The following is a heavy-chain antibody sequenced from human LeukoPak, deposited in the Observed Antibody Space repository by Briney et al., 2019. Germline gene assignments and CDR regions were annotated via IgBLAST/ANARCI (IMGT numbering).Heavy chain of an antibody. D-gene: IGHD3-16*01. J-gene: IGHJ4*02. CDR1: GGSITSTSYF. CDR3: ARLPYAYYFDY. V-gene: IGHV4-39*01. Sequence: PSETLSLTCTVSGGSITSTSYFWGWIRQPPGKGLEWIGTIYYSGSTYYNPSLKSRVTISVDTSKNQFSLKVNSVTAADTAVYYCARLPYAYYFDYWGQGTLVTVSS. CDR2: IYYSGST.